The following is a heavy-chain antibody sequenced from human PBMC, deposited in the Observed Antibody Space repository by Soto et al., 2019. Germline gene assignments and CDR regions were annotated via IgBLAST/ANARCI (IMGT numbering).Heavy chain of an antibody. V-gene: IGHV3-23*01. J-gene: IGHJ4*02. CDR2: ISGSGGST. CDR1: GFTFSSYA. Sequence: PGGSLRLSCAASGFTFSSYAMSWVRQAPGKGLEWVSAISGSGGSTYYADSVKGRFTISRDNSKNTLYLQMNSLRAEDTAVYYCAKGNRPYCSSTSCYLTFDYWGQGTLVTVSS. CDR3: AKGNRPYCSSTSCYLTFDY. D-gene: IGHD2-2*01.